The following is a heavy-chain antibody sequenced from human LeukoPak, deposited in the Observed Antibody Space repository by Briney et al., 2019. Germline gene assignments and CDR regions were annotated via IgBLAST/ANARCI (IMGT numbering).Heavy chain of an antibody. J-gene: IGHJ4*02. CDR3: ARNIAAAHFDY. CDR2: ISAYNGNT. Sequence: ASVKVSCKASGGTFSSYAISWVRQAPGQGLEWMGWISAYNGNTNYAQKLQGRVTMTTDTSTSTAYMELRSLRSDDTAVYYCARNIAAAHFDYWGQGTLVTVSS. D-gene: IGHD6-13*01. CDR1: GGTFSSYA. V-gene: IGHV1-18*01.